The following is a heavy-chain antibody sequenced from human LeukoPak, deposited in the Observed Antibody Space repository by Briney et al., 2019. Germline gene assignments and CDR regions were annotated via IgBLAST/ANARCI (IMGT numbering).Heavy chain of an antibody. J-gene: IGHJ4*02. Sequence: GGSLRLSCTASGFTFGDYGLSWVRQAPGKGLEWVGFFNTKGFGGTTEYAASVKGRFTISRDDSKRIAYLQMNSLKTEDTAVYYCTRLVAGTGYYFDYWGQGTLVTVSS. D-gene: IGHD6-19*01. CDR2: FNTKGFGGTT. CDR1: GFTFGDYG. V-gene: IGHV3-49*04. CDR3: TRLVAGTGYYFDY.